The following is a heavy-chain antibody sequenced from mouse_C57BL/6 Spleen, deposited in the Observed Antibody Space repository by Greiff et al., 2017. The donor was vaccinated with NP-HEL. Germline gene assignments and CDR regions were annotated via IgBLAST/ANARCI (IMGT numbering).Heavy chain of an antibody. CDR3: TEGGDGYSMYYFDY. J-gene: IGHJ2*01. CDR1: GFTFSNYW. Sequence: EVKVEESGGGLVQPGGSMKLSCVASGFTFSNYWMNWVRQSPEKGLEWVAQIRLKSDNYATHYAESVKGRFTISRDDSKSSVYLQMNNLRAEDTGIYYCTEGGDGYSMYYFDYWGQGTTLTVSS. CDR2: IRLKSDNYAT. D-gene: IGHD2-3*01. V-gene: IGHV6-3*01.